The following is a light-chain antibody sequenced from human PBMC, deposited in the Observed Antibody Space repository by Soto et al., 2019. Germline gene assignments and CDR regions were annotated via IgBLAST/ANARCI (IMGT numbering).Light chain of an antibody. CDR2: GAS. V-gene: IGKV3-20*01. CDR3: QHYGSSPYT. CDR1: QRVSSSY. J-gene: IGKJ2*01. Sequence: EIVLTQSPGTLSLSPGERATLSCRASQRVSSSYLAWYQQKPGQAPRLLIYGASSRATGIPDRFSGSGSGTDFTLTIGRLEPEDFAVSFCQHYGSSPYTFGQGTKLEIK.